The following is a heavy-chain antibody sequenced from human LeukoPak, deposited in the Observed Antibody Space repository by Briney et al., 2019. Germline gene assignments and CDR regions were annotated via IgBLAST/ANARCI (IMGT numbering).Heavy chain of an antibody. CDR1: GFTFDDYA. Sequence: SLRLSCAVSGFTFDDYAMHWVRQVPGKGLEWVSGINWNSDSIGYADSVKGRFTTSRDNAKNSLYLQMNSLRAEDTAIYYCAKDHCTNGVCPDYDYYMDVWGKGTTVTVSS. CDR2: INWNSDSI. J-gene: IGHJ6*03. CDR3: AKDHCTNGVCPDYDYYMDV. D-gene: IGHD2-8*01. V-gene: IGHV3-9*01.